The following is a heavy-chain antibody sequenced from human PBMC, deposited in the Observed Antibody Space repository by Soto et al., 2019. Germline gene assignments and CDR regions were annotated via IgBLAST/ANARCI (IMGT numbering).Heavy chain of an antibody. J-gene: IGHJ6*02. CDR1: GGSFSNYY. CDR3: ARGRSSVPDRRGIGYYGLDV. CDR2: INDSGIT. D-gene: IGHD3-3*01. Sequence: VQLQQWGAEVLNPSETLSLTCVVNGGSFSNYYWTWIRQPPGKGLEWIGEINDSGITDSNPSLESRVTISVDMSKNQFSLRVNSVTAADTAVYHCARGRSSVPDRRGIGYYGLDVWGQGTTVTVSS. V-gene: IGHV4-34*01.